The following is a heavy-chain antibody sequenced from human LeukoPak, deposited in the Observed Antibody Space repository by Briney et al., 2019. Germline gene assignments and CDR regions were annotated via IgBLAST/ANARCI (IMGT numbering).Heavy chain of an antibody. J-gene: IGHJ6*03. D-gene: IGHD2-8*01. Sequence: GGSLRLSCAASGFTFDDYTMHWVRQAPGKGLEWVSLISWDGGSTYYADSVKGRFTISRDNAKNSLYLQMSSLRAEDTAVYCCARETGTIGYYMDVWGKGTTVTVSS. CDR2: ISWDGGST. CDR1: GFTFDDYT. CDR3: ARETGTIGYYMDV. V-gene: IGHV3-43*01.